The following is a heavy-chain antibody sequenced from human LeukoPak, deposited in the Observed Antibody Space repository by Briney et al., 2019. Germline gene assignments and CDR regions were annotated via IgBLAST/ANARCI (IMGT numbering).Heavy chain of an antibody. J-gene: IGHJ6*02. CDR1: GYTFTSYG. CDR2: ISAYNGNT. V-gene: IGHV1-18*01. Sequence: ASVKVSCKASGYTFTSYGISWVRQAPGQGLEWMGWISAYNGNTNYAQKLQGRVTMTTDTSTDTAYMELSSLRSEDTAVYYCATSRGESGYDHYYYYGMDVWGQGTTVTVSS. CDR3: ATSRGESGYDHYYYYGMDV. D-gene: IGHD5-12*01.